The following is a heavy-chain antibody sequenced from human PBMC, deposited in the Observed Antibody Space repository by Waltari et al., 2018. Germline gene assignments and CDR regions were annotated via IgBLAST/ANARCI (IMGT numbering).Heavy chain of an antibody. Sequence: QVQLQQWGAGLLKPSETLSRTCVVYGGPFGGSYWSWLRQAPGKGLEWIGESNQSGRTNYHPSLKSRVTISIDTSKKQFSLKVRSVTAADTAVYYCAKANTIFGVVRTWYYMDVWGKGTTVTVSS. J-gene: IGHJ6*03. CDR3: AKANTIFGVVRTWYYMDV. CDR2: SNQSGRT. CDR1: GGPFGGSY. D-gene: IGHD3-3*01. V-gene: IGHV4-34*01.